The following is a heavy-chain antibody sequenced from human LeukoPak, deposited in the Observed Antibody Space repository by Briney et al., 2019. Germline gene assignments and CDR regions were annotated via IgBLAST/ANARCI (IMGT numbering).Heavy chain of an antibody. CDR3: ARRTTNDAFDI. CDR2: IIPILGIA. CDR1: GGTFSSYA. V-gene: IGHV1-69*04. Sequence: GASVKVSCKASGGTFSSYAISWVRQAPGQGLEWMGRIIPILGIANYAQKFQGRVTITADKSTSTAYMELSSLRSEDTAVYYCARRTTNDAFDIWGQGTMVTVSS. J-gene: IGHJ3*02. D-gene: IGHD1-1*01.